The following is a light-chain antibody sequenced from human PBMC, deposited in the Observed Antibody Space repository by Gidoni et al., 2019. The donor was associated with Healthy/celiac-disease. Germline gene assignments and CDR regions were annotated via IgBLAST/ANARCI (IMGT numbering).Light chain of an antibody. CDR3: NSRDSSGNHLGV. V-gene: IGLV3-19*01. Sequence: SSELTQDPAVSVALGQTVRITCQGDSLRSYYTNWYQQKPGQAPVLVICGKNNRPSGIPDRFSGSSSGNTASLTITGAQAIDEADYYCNSRDSSGNHLGVFGTGTKVTVL. J-gene: IGLJ1*01. CDR1: SLRSYY. CDR2: GKN.